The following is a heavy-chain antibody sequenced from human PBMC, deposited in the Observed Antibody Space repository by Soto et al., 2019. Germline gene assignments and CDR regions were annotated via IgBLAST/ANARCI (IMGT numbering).Heavy chain of an antibody. V-gene: IGHV4-61*05. J-gene: IGHJ2*01. CDR3: ARGQYSSSFITTDWYFDL. CDR2: IYYSGST. Sequence: PSETLSLTCTVSGGSISSGGYYWSWIRQPPGKGLEWIGYIYYSGSTDYDPSLKSRVTISVDKSKNQFSLKLSSVTAADTAVYYCARGQYSSSFITTDWYFDLWGRGTLVTVSS. D-gene: IGHD6-13*01. CDR1: GGSISSGGYY.